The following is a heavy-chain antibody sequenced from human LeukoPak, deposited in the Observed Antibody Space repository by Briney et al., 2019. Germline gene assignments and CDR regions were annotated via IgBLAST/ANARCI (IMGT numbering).Heavy chain of an antibody. D-gene: IGHD3-10*01. V-gene: IGHV4-34*01. CDR3: ARGPSNYYGSGSYLYY. Sequence: KPSETLSLTCAVYGGSFSGYYWSWIRQPPGKGLEWIGEINHSGSTNYNPSLKSRVTISVDTSKNQFSLKLSSVTAADTAVYYCARGPSNYYGSGSYLYYWGQGTLVTVSS. J-gene: IGHJ4*02. CDR1: GGSFSGYY. CDR2: INHSGST.